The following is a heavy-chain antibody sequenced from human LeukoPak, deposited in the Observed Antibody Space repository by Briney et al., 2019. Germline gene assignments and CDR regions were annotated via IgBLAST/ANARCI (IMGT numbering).Heavy chain of an antibody. J-gene: IGHJ4*02. Sequence: PSETLSLTCAVSGGSITYGGWIRQPPGKGLEWIGSIYYSGTTYYNPSLKSRVTISVDTSKNQFSLKLSSVTAADTAVYYCARGGSSGYYRFDYWGQGTLVTVSS. V-gene: IGHV4-39*07. D-gene: IGHD3-22*01. CDR2: IYYSGTT. CDR1: GGSITY. CDR3: ARGGSSGYYRFDY.